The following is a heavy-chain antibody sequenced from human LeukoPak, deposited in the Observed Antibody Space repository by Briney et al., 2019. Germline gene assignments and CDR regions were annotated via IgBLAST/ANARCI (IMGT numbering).Heavy chain of an antibody. CDR2: ISGYNGNT. Sequence: ASVKVSCKASGYTFTSYGISWVRQAPGQGLEWMAWISGYNGNTNCAQKFQGRVTMTTDTSTSTAYMEVRSLRSGDTAVYYCARDERSSCRGDSCYYFDYWGQGTLVTVSP. CDR1: GYTFTSYG. J-gene: IGHJ4*02. CDR3: ARDERSSCRGDSCYYFDY. D-gene: IGHD2-15*01. V-gene: IGHV1-18*01.